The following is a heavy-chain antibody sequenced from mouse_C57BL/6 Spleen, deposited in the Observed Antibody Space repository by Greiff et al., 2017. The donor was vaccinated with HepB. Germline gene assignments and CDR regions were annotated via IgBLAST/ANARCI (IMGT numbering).Heavy chain of an antibody. V-gene: IGHV1-15*01. J-gene: IGHJ3*01. D-gene: IGHD1-1*01. CDR3: TRGITTVPFAY. Sequence: VKLVESGAELVRPGASVTLSCKASGYTFTDYEMHWVKQTPVHGLEWIGAIDPETGGTAYNQKFKGKAILTADKSSSTAYMELRSLTSEDSAVYYCTRGITTVPFAYWGQGTLVTVSA. CDR2: IDPETGGT. CDR1: GYTFTDYE.